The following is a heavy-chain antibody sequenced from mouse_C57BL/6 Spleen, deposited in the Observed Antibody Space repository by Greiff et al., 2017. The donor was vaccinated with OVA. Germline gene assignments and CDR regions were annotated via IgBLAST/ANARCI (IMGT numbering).Heavy chain of an antibody. Sequence: EVQRVESGGGLVQPKGSLKLSCAASGFSFNTYAMNWVRQAPGKGLEWVARIRSKSNNYATYYADSVKDRFTISRDDSESMLYLQMNNLKTEDTAMYYCVTTLDYGWAWFAYWGQGTLVTVSA. CDR3: VTTLDYGWAWFAY. V-gene: IGHV10-1*01. J-gene: IGHJ3*01. D-gene: IGHD2-4*01. CDR1: GFSFNTYA. CDR2: IRSKSNNYAT.